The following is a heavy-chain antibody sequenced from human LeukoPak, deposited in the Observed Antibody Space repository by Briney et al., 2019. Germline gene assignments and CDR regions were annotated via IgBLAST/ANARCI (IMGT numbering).Heavy chain of an antibody. Sequence: PSETLSLTCTVSGGSISSGGYYWSWIRQHPGKGLEWIGYIYYSGSTYYNPSLKSRVTISVDTSKNQFSLKLSSVTAADTAVYYCARVSSRGYFDYWGQGTLVTVSS. J-gene: IGHJ4*02. V-gene: IGHV4-31*03. CDR3: ARVSSRGYFDY. CDR2: IYYSGST. CDR1: GGSISSGGYY.